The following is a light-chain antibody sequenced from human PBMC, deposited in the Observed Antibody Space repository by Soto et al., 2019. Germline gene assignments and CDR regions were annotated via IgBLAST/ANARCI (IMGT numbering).Light chain of an antibody. Sequence: QSALTQPASVSASPGQSITISCTGTSSDVGDYNYVSWYQQYPGKAPKLMIYEVINRPSGVSNRFSGSKSGNTAPLTISVLQDEDEADYCGSSDRSNSLVVFGGGTKVTVL. CDR2: EVI. CDR3: SSDRSNSLVV. J-gene: IGLJ2*01. V-gene: IGLV2-14*01. CDR1: SSDVGDYNY.